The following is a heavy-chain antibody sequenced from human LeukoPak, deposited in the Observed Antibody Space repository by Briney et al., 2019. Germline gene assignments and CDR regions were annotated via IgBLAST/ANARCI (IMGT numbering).Heavy chain of an antibody. V-gene: IGHV3-21*01. Sequence: PGGSLRLSCAASGFTFSSYNMNWVRQAPGKGLEWVSSISSSSTYIYYADSVKGRFTISRDNAKNSLHLQMNSLRAEDTAVYYCAGDRSVMVGADFDYWGQGALVTVSS. CDR2: ISSSSTYI. J-gene: IGHJ4*02. D-gene: IGHD2-15*01. CDR3: AGDRSVMVGADFDY. CDR1: GFTFSSYN.